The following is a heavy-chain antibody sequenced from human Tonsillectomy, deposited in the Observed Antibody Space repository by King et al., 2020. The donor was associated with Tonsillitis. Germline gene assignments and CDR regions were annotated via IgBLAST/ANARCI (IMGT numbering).Heavy chain of an antibody. V-gene: IGHV3-30-3*01. D-gene: IGHD3-22*01. CDR1: RFTFSSYS. J-gene: IGHJ4*02. CDR3: AAFDSAGYYGGFDY. Sequence: VQLVESGGGMVQPGTSLRLSCAASRFTFSSYSMHWVRQAPGKGLEWVAFISYDGSNKYYADSVKGRFTISRDNSKNTLYLQMNSLRAEDTAVYYCAAFDSAGYYGGFDYWGQGTLVTVSS. CDR2: ISYDGSNK.